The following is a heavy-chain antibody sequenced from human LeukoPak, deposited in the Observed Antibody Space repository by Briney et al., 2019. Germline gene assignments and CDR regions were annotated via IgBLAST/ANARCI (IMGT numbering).Heavy chain of an antibody. J-gene: IGHJ5*02. CDR2: INHSGST. CDR1: GGSFSGYY. CDR3: ARARWYCTNGVCYRSWFDP. D-gene: IGHD2-8*01. V-gene: IGHV4-34*01. Sequence: SETRSLTCAVYGGSFSGYYWSWIRQPPGKGLEWIGEINHSGSTNYNPSLKSRVTISVDTSKNQFSLKLSSVTAADTAVYYCARARWYCTNGVCYRSWFDPWGQGTLVTVSS.